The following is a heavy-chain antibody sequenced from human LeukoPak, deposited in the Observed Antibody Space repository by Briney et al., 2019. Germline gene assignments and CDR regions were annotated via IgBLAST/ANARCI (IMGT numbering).Heavy chain of an antibody. CDR1: GFTFSSYA. V-gene: IGHV3-23*01. CDR3: AEGGDFGDYYYMDV. J-gene: IGHJ6*03. Sequence: PGGSLRLSCAASGFTFSSYAMSWVRQAPGKGLEWVSAISGSGGSTYYADSVKGRFTISRDNAKNSLYLQMNSLRAEDMALYYCAEGGDFGDYYYMDVWGKGTTVTVSS. D-gene: IGHD3-3*01. CDR2: ISGSGGST.